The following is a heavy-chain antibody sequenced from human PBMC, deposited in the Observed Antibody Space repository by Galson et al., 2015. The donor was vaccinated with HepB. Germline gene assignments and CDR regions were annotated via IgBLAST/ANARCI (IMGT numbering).Heavy chain of an antibody. D-gene: IGHD6-6*01. Sequence: LSLTCTVSGGSISSYYWSWIRQPPGKGLEWIGYIYYSGSTNYNPSLKSRVTISVDTSKNQFSLKLSSVTAADTAVYYCARGGKQLVRYWYFDLWGRGTLVTVSS. V-gene: IGHV4-59*01. CDR3: ARGGKQLVRYWYFDL. CDR2: IYYSGST. CDR1: GGSISSYY. J-gene: IGHJ2*01.